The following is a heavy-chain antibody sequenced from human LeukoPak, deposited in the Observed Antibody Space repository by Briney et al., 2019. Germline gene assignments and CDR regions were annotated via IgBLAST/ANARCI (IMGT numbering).Heavy chain of an antibody. CDR1: DITFSSYI. Sequence: GGSLKLSGGVLDITFSSYIMNWVRKAPGKGLEWCSYISSSGSTKYYADSVKGRFTISRDNAKNSLYLQMNSLRAEDTAVYYCAELGITMIGGVWGKGTTVTISS. V-gene: IGHV3-48*03. J-gene: IGHJ6*04. D-gene: IGHD3-10*02. CDR3: AELGITMIGGV. CDR2: ISSSGSTK.